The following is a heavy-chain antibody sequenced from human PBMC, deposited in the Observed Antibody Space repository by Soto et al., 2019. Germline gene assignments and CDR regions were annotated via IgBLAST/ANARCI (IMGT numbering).Heavy chain of an antibody. CDR3: AKGGGLRNQLLYGYYFHGMDV. CDR2: TSGSGGSA. D-gene: IGHD3-10*01. J-gene: IGHJ6*02. CDR1: GFSFSSYA. Sequence: EVQLLESGGGLVHPGESLRISCVASGFSFSSYAMSWVRQAPGKGLEWVSSTSGSGGSAYYADSVKGRFTIARDNSKNTLHLEVSSLRAEDTAVYYCAKGGGLRNQLLYGYYFHGMDVWGQGTTVTVSS. V-gene: IGHV3-23*01.